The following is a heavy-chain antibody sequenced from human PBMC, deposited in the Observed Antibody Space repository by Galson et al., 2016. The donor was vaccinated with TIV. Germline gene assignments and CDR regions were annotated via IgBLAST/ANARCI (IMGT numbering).Heavy chain of an antibody. CDR2: INPHSGDT. V-gene: IGHV1-2*02. Sequence: SVKVSCKASGYTFTDFYIHWVRQAPGQGLEWMGCINPHSGDTKFVQRFQGRVTMTRDTSTSTVYMDLSSLRSDDTAVYYCASRAIVVLPAADYGLDVWGQGTTVTVSS. J-gene: IGHJ6*02. CDR1: GYTFTDFY. CDR3: ASRAIVVLPAADYGLDV. D-gene: IGHD2-2*01.